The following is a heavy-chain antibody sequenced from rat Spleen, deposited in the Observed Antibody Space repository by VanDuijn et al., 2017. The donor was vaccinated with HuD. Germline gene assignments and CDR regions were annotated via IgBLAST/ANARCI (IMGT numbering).Heavy chain of an antibody. Sequence: EVQLVESGGGLVQPGRSLKLSCVASGFTLNNYWMTWIRQAPTKGLEWVASISTGGGNTYYRDSVKGRFTISRDNAKSTLYLQMDSLRSEDTATYYCARHRYKRTVAAVDYWGQGVMVTVSS. CDR2: ISTGGGNT. CDR1: GFTLNNYW. J-gene: IGHJ2*01. CDR3: ARHRYKRTVAAVDY. D-gene: IGHD1-8*01. V-gene: IGHV5-25*01.